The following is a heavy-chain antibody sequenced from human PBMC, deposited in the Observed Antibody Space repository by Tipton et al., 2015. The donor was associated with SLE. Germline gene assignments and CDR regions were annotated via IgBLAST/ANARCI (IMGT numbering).Heavy chain of an antibody. V-gene: IGHV4-34*01. CDR1: GGSFSGSY. Sequence: TLSLTCAVYGGSFSGSYWCWLRQPPGRGLEWIGEINHSGSTNYNPSLKSRVTISVDTSKNQFSLKLSSVTAADTAVYYCARLLLVYAFDIWGQGTMVTVSS. CDR3: ARLLLVYAFDI. J-gene: IGHJ3*02. CDR2: INHSGST. D-gene: IGHD2-8*02.